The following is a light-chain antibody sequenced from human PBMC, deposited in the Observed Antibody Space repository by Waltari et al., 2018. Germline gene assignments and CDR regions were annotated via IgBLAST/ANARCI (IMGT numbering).Light chain of an antibody. V-gene: IGKV1-33*01. CDR1: QDISNF. J-gene: IGKJ4*01. Sequence: DIQMTQSPSSLSASVGDRVTITCQASQDISNFLNWYQQKPAKAPKLLFYDASILQTGVPSRFRGRGSGSDFTLTISSLEPEDFATYYCQQHDRPPLTFGGGTRVEIK. CDR2: DAS. CDR3: QQHDRPPLT.